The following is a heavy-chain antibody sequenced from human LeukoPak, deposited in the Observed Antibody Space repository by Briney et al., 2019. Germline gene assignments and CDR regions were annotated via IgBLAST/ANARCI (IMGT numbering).Heavy chain of an antibody. CDR3: AKASGQQLALYYFDY. J-gene: IGHJ4*02. D-gene: IGHD6-13*01. CDR2: ISGSGGST. CDR1: GFTFSSYG. V-gene: IGHV3-23*01. Sequence: GGSLRLSCAASGFTFSSYGMSWVRQAPGKGLEWVSAISGSGGSTYYADSVKGRFTISRDNSKNTLYLQMNSLRAEDTAVYYCAKASGQQLALYYFDYWGQGTLVTVSS.